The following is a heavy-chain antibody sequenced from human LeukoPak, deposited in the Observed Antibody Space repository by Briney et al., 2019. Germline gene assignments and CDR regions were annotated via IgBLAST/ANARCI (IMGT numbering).Heavy chain of an antibody. J-gene: IGHJ4*02. CDR1: GGSISTSY. Sequence: EASETLSLTCTVSGGSISTSYWSWIRQPPGKGLEWIGYIYTIGSTNYNPSLKSRVTISVDTSKNQFSLKLSSVTAADTAVYYCASSSGSTLDYWGQGTLVTVSS. V-gene: IGHV4-4*09. CDR3: ASSSGSTLDY. D-gene: IGHD1-26*01. CDR2: IYTIGST.